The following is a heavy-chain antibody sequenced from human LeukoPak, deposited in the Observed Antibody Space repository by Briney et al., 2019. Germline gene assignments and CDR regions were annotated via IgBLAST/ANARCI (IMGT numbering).Heavy chain of an antibody. Sequence: SETLSLTCTVSRGSISNYWWSWIRQPAGKGLEWIGRIYTSGSTNYNPSLKSRVTMSVDTSKNQFSLKLSSVTAADTAVYYCAGGPIVVVPAAMGYYYYYMDVWGKGTTITVSS. CDR2: IYTSGST. D-gene: IGHD2-2*01. CDR1: RGSISNYW. V-gene: IGHV4-4*07. CDR3: AGGPIVVVPAAMGYYYYYMDV. J-gene: IGHJ6*03.